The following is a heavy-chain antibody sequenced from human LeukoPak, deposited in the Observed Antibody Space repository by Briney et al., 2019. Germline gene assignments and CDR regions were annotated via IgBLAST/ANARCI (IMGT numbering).Heavy chain of an antibody. CDR2: ICGSGGCT. Sequence: PGGSLRLSCAASGFTFNTYAIYWVRQAPGKGLEWVSGICGSGGCTYYADSVKGRFTISRDNSKNTLYLQMNSLRAEDTAVYYCAKDTKYSSGWLDIWLAFDYWGQGTLVTVSS. CDR3: AKDTKYSSGWLDIWLAFDY. V-gene: IGHV3-23*01. CDR1: GFTFNTYA. D-gene: IGHD6-19*01. J-gene: IGHJ4*02.